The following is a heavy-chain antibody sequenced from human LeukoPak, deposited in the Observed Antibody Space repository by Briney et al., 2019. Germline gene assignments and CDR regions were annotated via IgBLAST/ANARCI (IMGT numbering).Heavy chain of an antibody. D-gene: IGHD4-23*01. CDR1: SGSVSSGSYY. CDR2: LSYSGST. Sequence: SETLSLTCTVSSGSVSSGSYYWSWIRQPPGKGLEWIGYLSYSGSTNYNPSLKSRVTMSVDTSKTQFSLKLSSVTVADAAVYYCATSGRNSIDYWGQGTLVTVSS. CDR3: ATSGRNSIDY. V-gene: IGHV4-61*01. J-gene: IGHJ4*02.